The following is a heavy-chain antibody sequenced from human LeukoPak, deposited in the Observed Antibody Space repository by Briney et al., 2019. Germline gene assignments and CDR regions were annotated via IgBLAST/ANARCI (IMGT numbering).Heavy chain of an antibody. CDR1: GGSISSYY. Sequence: SSETLSLTCTVSGGSISSYYWSWIRQPPGKGLEWIGYIYYSGSTNYNPSLKSRVTISVDTSKNQFSLKLSSVTAADTAVYYCARDSYGTISDYWGQGTLVTVSS. CDR3: ARDSYGTISDY. V-gene: IGHV4-59*08. J-gene: IGHJ4*02. D-gene: IGHD5-18*01. CDR2: IYYSGST.